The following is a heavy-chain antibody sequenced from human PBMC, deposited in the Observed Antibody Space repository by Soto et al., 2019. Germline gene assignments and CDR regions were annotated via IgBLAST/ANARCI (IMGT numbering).Heavy chain of an antibody. Sequence: ASVKVSCKASGYTFTGYYMHWVRQAPGQGLEWMGWINPNSGGANYAQKFQGWVTMTRDTSISTAYMELSRLRSDDTAVYYCATQRSEWELSFDFWGQGTLVTVSS. CDR1: GYTFTGYY. V-gene: IGHV1-2*04. D-gene: IGHD1-26*01. J-gene: IGHJ4*02. CDR3: ATQRSEWELSFDF. CDR2: INPNSGGA.